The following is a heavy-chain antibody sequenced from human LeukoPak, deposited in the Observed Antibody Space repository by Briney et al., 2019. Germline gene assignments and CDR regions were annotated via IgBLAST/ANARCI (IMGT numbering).Heavy chain of an antibody. Sequence: PSETLSLTCTVPGDSISSYYWSWIRQPPGKGLEWIGYIYYSGSTYYNPSLKSQVTISVNTSKNHFSLKLTSFTAADTAVYYCARDRTEASSWYHTYYYYGMDVWGQGTTVTVSS. V-gene: IGHV4-59*01. CDR1: GDSISSYY. J-gene: IGHJ6*02. D-gene: IGHD6-13*01. CDR2: IYYSGST. CDR3: ARDRTEASSWYHTYYYYGMDV.